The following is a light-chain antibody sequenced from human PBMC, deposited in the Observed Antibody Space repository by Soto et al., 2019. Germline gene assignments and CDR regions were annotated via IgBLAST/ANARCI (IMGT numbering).Light chain of an antibody. Sequence: QSALTQPPSASGSPGQSVTISCTGTSSDVGGYNYVSWYHQHPGKAPKLMIYEVSKRPSGVPDRFSGSKSGNTASLTVSGLQAEDEADYYCSSYAGSNNNYVFGTGTKVTVL. V-gene: IGLV2-8*01. CDR3: SSYAGSNNNYV. J-gene: IGLJ1*01. CDR2: EVS. CDR1: SSDVGGYNY.